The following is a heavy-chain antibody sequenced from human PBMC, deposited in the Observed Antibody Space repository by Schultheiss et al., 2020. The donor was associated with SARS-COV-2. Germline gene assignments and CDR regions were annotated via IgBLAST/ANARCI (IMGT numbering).Heavy chain of an antibody. V-gene: IGHV4-38-2*02. CDR3: ARDRLGYCSSTSCHPNPHY. CDR1: GYSISSGYY. J-gene: IGHJ4*02. Sequence: SETLSLTCAVSGYSISSGYYWGWIRQPPGKGLEWIGSIYHSGPTYYNPSLKSRVTISVDTSKNQFSLTLSSVTAADTAVYYCARDRLGYCSSTSCHPNPHYWGQGTLVTVSS. CDR2: IYHSGPT. D-gene: IGHD2-2*01.